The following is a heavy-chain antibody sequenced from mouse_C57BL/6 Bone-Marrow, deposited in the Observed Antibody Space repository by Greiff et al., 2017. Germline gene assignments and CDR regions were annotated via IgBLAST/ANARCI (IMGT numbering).Heavy chain of an antibody. V-gene: IGHV1-54*01. CDR1: GYAFTHYL. CDR3: ARSFTTVVATENYFDY. J-gene: IGHJ2*01. D-gene: IGHD1-1*01. Sequence: QVQLQQSGAELVRPGTSVTVSCKASGYAFTHYLIEWVKKRPGQGLEWIGVFNPGSGGSNYNEKFKGKATLTADKSSSTAYMQLSSLTSEDSAVYFCARSFTTVVATENYFDYWGQGTTLTVSS. CDR2: FNPGSGGS.